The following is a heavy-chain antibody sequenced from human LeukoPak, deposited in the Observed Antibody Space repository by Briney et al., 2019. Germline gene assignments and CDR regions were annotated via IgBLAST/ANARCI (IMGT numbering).Heavy chain of an antibody. CDR3: AKDRPYDFWSGYSAGYDY. V-gene: IGHV3-30*02. J-gene: IGHJ4*02. D-gene: IGHD3-3*01. CDR2: IRYDGSNK. Sequence: GGSLRLSCAASGFTFSSYGMHWVRQAPGKGLEWVAFIRYDGSNKYYADSVRGRFTISRDNSKNTLYLQMNSLRAEDTAVYYCAKDRPYDFWSGYSAGYDYWGQGTLVTVSS. CDR1: GFTFSSYG.